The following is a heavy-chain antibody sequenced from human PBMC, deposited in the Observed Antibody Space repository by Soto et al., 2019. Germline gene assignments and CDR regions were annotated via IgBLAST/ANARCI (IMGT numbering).Heavy chain of an antibody. CDR1: GYTFTSND. J-gene: IGHJ5*02. CDR3: ARGRPGGGVKRSWFDP. CDR2: MNPKSGDA. V-gene: IGHV1-8*01. D-gene: IGHD2-8*02. Sequence: QVQLVQSGAEVKKPGASVKVSCKASGYTFTSNDIYWLRQAPGQGPEWMGWMNPKSGDARYAQKFQDRLIMTRDTSITTAYMELTSLTSEDTAVYYCARGRPGGGVKRSWFDPWGHGTLVTVSS.